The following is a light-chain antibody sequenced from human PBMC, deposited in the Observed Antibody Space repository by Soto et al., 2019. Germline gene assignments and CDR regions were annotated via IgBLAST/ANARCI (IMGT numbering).Light chain of an antibody. CDR2: EVS. Sequence: QSVLTQPSSVSGSPGESITISCTGTSSDGGGYNYVSWYQQHPVKAPKLMIYEVSNRPSGVSNRFSGSKSGNTASLTIYGLQAEDEADYYCSSYTSSSTLPNVFGTGTKVTVL. CDR1: SSDGGGYNY. CDR3: SSYTSSSTLPNV. J-gene: IGLJ1*01. V-gene: IGLV2-14*01.